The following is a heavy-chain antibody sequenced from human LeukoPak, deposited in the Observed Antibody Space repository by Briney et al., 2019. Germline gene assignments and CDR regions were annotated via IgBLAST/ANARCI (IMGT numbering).Heavy chain of an antibody. V-gene: IGHV3-23*01. D-gene: IGHD3-10*01. CDR3: AKDRSWGLDY. CDR1: GFMFNTFG. CDR2: ISGSGAKT. Sequence: GGSLRLSCAASGFMFNTFGMSWVRQAPGKGLECVSAISGSGAKTFYADSVRGRFTISRDNSKNTLYLQLNSLRAEDTAIYYCAKDRSWGLDYWGQGTLVTVSS. J-gene: IGHJ4*02.